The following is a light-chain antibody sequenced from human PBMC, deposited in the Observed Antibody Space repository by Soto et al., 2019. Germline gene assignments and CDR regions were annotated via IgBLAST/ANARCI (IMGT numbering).Light chain of an antibody. V-gene: IGKV3-11*01. CDR3: QHRNNRPFS. J-gene: IGKJ3*01. CDR1: QSVNNY. CDR2: DAS. Sequence: EIVLTQSPATLSLSPGERATLSCRASQSVNNYLAWYQQRPGQAPRLLIYDASNRATGIPARFSGSGSGTDFPLPIRSPRPEDFAVYYCQHRNNRPFSFGPGTKVDIK.